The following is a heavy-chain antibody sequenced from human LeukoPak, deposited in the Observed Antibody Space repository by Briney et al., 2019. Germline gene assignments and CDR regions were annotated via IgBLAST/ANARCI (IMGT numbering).Heavy chain of an antibody. V-gene: IGHV4-34*01. D-gene: IGHD3-3*01. Sequence: KASETLSLTCAVYGGSFSGYYWSWIRQPPGKGLEWIGEINHSGSTNYNPSLKSRVTISVDTSKNQFSLKLSSVTAADTAVYYCARGRLPKFTIFGVVTHSSGWDYYYYGMDVWGQGTTVTVSS. CDR2: INHSGST. CDR1: GGSFSGYY. CDR3: ARGRLPKFTIFGVVTHSSGWDYYYYGMDV. J-gene: IGHJ6*02.